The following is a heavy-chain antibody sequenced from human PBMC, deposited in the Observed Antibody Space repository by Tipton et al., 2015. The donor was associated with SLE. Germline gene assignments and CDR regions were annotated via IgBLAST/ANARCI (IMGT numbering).Heavy chain of an antibody. CDR3: AGPSQRDYGDYSFDY. V-gene: IGHV3-7*01. J-gene: IGHJ4*02. D-gene: IGHD4-17*01. Sequence: TSGGYCWSWFRPDPGKGLEWVVNIKEDGSEEDYVDAAKGRFTIPRDNANNSLSLQMDSLRADDTAMYYCAGPSQRDYGDYSFDYWGQGTLVTVSS. CDR1: TSGGYC. CDR2: IKEDGSEE.